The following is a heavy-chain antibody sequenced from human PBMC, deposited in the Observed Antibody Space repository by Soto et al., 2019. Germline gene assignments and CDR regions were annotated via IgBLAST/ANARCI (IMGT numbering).Heavy chain of an antibody. CDR1: GFTFRSYA. CDR2: ISGSGGST. V-gene: IGHV3-23*01. D-gene: IGHD3-3*01. CDR3: AKDRFSDFWSGYDY. Sequence: GGSLRLSCAASGFTFRSYAMSWVRQAPGKGLEWVSAISGSGGSTYYADSAKGRFTISRDNSKNTLYLQMNSLRAEDTAVYYCAKDRFSDFWSGYDYWGQGTLVTVSS. J-gene: IGHJ4*02.